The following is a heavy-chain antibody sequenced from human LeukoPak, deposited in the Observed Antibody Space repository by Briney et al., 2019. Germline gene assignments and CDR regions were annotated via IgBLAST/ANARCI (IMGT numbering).Heavy chain of an antibody. CDR2: INSDGSIT. D-gene: IGHD5-18*01. CDR3: ANDLGWIQLNLG. V-gene: IGHV3-74*01. Sequence: GGSLRLSCAASEFTFSSYWMHWVRQAPGKGLVWVSRINSDGSITTYADSVKGRFTISRDNSRNTVYLQMNSLRAEDTAVYYCANDLGWIQLNLGRGQGTLVTVSS. CDR1: EFTFSSYW. J-gene: IGHJ4*02.